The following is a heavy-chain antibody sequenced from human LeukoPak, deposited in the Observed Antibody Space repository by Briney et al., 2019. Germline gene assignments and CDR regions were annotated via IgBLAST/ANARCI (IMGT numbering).Heavy chain of an antibody. CDR1: GFTFSNHA. J-gene: IGHJ6*03. Sequence: PGGSLRLSCAASGFTFSNHAMYWVRQAPGKGLEWVSGISWNSGYIDYADSVKGRFTISRDNAKNSLYLQMNSVRPEDTALYYCAKGSSLAVAGTMGYYDYYYMDVWGKGTTVTISS. V-gene: IGHV3-9*01. CDR3: AKGSSLAVAGTMGYYDYYYMDV. D-gene: IGHD6-19*01. CDR2: ISWNSGYI.